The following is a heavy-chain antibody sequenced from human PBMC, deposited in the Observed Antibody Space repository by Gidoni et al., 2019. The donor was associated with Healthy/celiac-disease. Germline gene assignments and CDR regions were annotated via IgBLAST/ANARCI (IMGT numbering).Heavy chain of an antibody. CDR2: IKSKTDGGTT. D-gene: IGHD5-12*01. J-gene: IGHJ4*02. Sequence: EVQLVESGGGLVKPGGSLRLSCAASGFTFSNAWMSWVRQAPGKGLEWVGRIKSKTDGGTTDYAAPVKGRFTISRDDSKNTLYLQMNSLKTEDTAVYYCTTERHSGYDQYYFDYWGQGTLVTVSS. CDR3: TTERHSGYDQYYFDY. CDR1: GFTFSNAW. V-gene: IGHV3-15*01.